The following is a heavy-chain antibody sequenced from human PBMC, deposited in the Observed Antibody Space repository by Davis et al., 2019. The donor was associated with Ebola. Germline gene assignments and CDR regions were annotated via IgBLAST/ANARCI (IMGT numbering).Heavy chain of an antibody. CDR1: GFSLSDST. CDR3: TRHSRLYYYGMDV. J-gene: IGHJ6*02. V-gene: IGHV3-73*01. CDR2: IRSKPKGYAT. Sequence: GGSLRLSCAASGFSLSDSTIHWVRQASGKGLEWVGRIRSKPKGYATAYAASVKGRFTISRDDSKNTAYLQMNSLKTEDTAVYYCTRHSRLYYYGMDVWGQGTTVTVSS. D-gene: IGHD2/OR15-2a*01.